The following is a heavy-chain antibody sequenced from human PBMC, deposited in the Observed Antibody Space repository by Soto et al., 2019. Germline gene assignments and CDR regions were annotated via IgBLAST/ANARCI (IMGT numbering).Heavy chain of an antibody. CDR3: ARGGHVVVVTAALDY. J-gene: IGHJ4*02. V-gene: IGHV1-46*01. CDR2: VNPSGGHT. Sequence: QVQLMQSGAEVKKPGASVKVSCKASGDTFTDYYIHWVRQAPGQGLEWMGTVNPSGGHTTYAQHFRGRVTMTRETPTSTLYMELTSLTSDDTAIYYCARGGHVVVVTAALDYWGQGTLVTVSS. CDR1: GDTFTDYY. D-gene: IGHD2-21*02.